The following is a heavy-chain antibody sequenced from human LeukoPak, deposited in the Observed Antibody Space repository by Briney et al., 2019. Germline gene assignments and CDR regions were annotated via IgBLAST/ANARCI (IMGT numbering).Heavy chain of an antibody. CDR1: GGSISSSNYY. CDR3: ARGPSSSWYDAFDI. CDR2: IYYSGST. V-gene: IGHV4-39*07. Sequence: SETLSLTCTVSGGSISSSNYYWGWIRQPPGKGLEWIGSIYYSGSTYYNPSLKSRVTISVDTSKNQFSLKLSSVTAADTAVYYCARGPSSSWYDAFDIWAQGTMVTVSS. D-gene: IGHD6-13*01. J-gene: IGHJ3*02.